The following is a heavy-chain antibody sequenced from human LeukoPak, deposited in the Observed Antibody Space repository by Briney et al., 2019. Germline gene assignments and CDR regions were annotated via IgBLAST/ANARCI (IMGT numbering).Heavy chain of an antibody. CDR3: ARSMIAAACYYYGMDV. D-gene: IGHD6-13*01. V-gene: IGHV3-21*01. CDR2: ISSSSSYI. CDR1: GFTFSSYS. J-gene: IGHJ6*02. Sequence: GGSLRLSCAASGFTFSSYSMNWVRQAPGKGREWVSCISSSSSYIYCADSVKGRFTISRDNAKNSLYLQMNSLRAEHTAVYYCARSMIAAACYYYGMDVWGQGTTVTVSS.